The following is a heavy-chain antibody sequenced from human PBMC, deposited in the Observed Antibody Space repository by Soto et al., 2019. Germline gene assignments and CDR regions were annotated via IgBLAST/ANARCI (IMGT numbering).Heavy chain of an antibody. CDR3: ARRRQSSYYGMAV. D-gene: IGHD6-25*01. V-gene: IGHV3-21*01. Sequence: GGSLRLSCAASGFTFSSYSMNWVRQAPGKGLEWVSSISSSSSYIYYADSVKGRFTISRDNAKNSLYLQMNSLRAEDTAVYYCARRRQSSYYGMAVWGQGTTVTVSS. CDR2: ISSSSSYI. J-gene: IGHJ6*02. CDR1: GFTFSSYS.